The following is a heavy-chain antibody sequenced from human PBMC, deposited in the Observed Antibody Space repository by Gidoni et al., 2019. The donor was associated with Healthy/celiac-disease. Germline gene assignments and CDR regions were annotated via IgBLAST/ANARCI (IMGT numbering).Heavy chain of an antibody. CDR3: ARSLPSLHNWNSRPDAFDI. CDR1: GFTFSDSY. CDR2: ISSSSSYT. J-gene: IGHJ3*02. D-gene: IGHD1-7*01. Sequence: QVQLVESGGGLVKHGGSLRLSCAASGFTFSDSYQSWIRQASGKGLEWVSYISSSSSYTNYADSVKGRFTISRDNAKNSLYLQMNSLRAEDTAVYYCARSLPSLHNWNSRPDAFDIWGQGTMVTVSS. V-gene: IGHV3-11*06.